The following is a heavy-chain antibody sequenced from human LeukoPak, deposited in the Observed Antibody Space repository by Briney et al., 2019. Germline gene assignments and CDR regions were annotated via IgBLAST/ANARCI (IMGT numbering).Heavy chain of an antibody. CDR3: ARAKFMIVASPFDP. D-gene: IGHD3-22*01. J-gene: IGHJ5*02. CDR2: IIPIFGTA. Sequence: ASVKVSCKASGGTFSSYAISWVRQAPGQGLEWMGGIIPIFGTANYAQKFQGRVTITTDESTGTAYMELSSLRSEDTAVYYCARAKFMIVASPFDPWGQGTLVTVSS. CDR1: GGTFSSYA. V-gene: IGHV1-69*05.